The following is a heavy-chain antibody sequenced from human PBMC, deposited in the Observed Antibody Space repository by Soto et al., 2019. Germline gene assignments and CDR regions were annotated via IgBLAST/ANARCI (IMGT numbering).Heavy chain of an antibody. Sequence: EVQLLESGGGLIHPGGSLRLSCVASGFRFSDHSMNWVRQAPGKGLEWVSYITSSGDSIYYADSVKGRFTVSRDNAKNSLLLQMNSLRDEDTAVYYGARFPKGSRGTSGGEGTLVPVSS. D-gene: IGHD1-7*01. CDR2: ITSSGDSI. J-gene: IGHJ4*02. V-gene: IGHV3-48*02. CDR3: ARFPKGSRGTS. CDR1: GFRFSDHS.